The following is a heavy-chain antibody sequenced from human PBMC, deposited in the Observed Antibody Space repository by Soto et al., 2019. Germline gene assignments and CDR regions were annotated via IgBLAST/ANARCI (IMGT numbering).Heavy chain of an antibody. Sequence: EVQLLESGGGLVQPGGSLRLSCAASGFTFSSYAMSWVRQAPGKGLEWVSAISGSGGSTYYADSVKGRFTISRDNSKTTLYLQMNSLRAEDTAVYYCAKGPDYGDVNDDYGGQGTLVTVSS. D-gene: IGHD4-17*01. CDR2: ISGSGGST. CDR3: AKGPDYGDVNDDY. CDR1: GFTFSSYA. J-gene: IGHJ4*02. V-gene: IGHV3-23*01.